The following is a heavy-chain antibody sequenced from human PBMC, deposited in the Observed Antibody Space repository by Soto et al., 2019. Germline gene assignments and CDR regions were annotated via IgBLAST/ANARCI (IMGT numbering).Heavy chain of an antibody. J-gene: IGHJ6*02. CDR2: INHSGST. Sequence: SETLSLTCAVYGGSFSGYYWSWIRQPPGKGLEWIGEINHSGSTNYNPSLKSRVTISVDTSKNQFSLKLSSVTAADTAVYYCARAARDFWSGYFPKRFYYGMDVWGQGTTGTVSS. CDR3: ARAARDFWSGYFPKRFYYGMDV. CDR1: GGSFSGYY. V-gene: IGHV4-34*01. D-gene: IGHD3-3*01.